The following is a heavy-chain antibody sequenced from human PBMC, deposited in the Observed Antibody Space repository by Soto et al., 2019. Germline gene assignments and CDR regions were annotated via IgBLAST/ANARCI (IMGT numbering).Heavy chain of an antibody. Sequence: ASVKVSCKASGYTFTGYYMHWVRQAPGQGLEWMGWINPNSGGTNYAQKFQGWVTMTRDTSISTAYMELSRLRSDDTAVYYCARGGREDVPAALNWFDPWGQGTLVTVSS. CDR2: INPNSGGT. V-gene: IGHV1-2*04. CDR3: ARGGREDVPAALNWFDP. J-gene: IGHJ5*02. D-gene: IGHD2-2*01. CDR1: GYTFTGYY.